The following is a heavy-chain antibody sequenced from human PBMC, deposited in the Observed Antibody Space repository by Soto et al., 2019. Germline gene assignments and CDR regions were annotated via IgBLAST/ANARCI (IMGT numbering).Heavy chain of an antibody. J-gene: IGHJ6*02. D-gene: IGHD4-17*01. CDR3: ASTTVTGYYYGMDV. CDR1: GFTFSDHY. CDR2: TRNKANSYTT. V-gene: IGHV3-72*01. Sequence: GGSLRLSCAASGFTFSDHYMDWVRQAPGKGLEWVGRTRNKANSYTTEYAASVKGRFTISRDDSKNSLYLQMNSLKTEDTAVYYCASTTVTGYYYGMDVWGQGTTVTVS.